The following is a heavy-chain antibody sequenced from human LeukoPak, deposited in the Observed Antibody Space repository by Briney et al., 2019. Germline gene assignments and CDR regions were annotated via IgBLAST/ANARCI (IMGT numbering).Heavy chain of an antibody. CDR2: IYPGDSDT. CDR1: GYSFTSYW. Sequence: PGESLKISCKGSGYSFTSYWIGWVRQMPGKDLEWMGIIYPGDSDTRYSPSFQGQVTISADKSISTAYLQWGSLKASDTAMYYCARHWAYCSSTSCPYYYGMDVWGKGTTVTVSS. CDR3: ARHWAYCSSTSCPYYYGMDV. V-gene: IGHV5-51*01. D-gene: IGHD2-2*01. J-gene: IGHJ6*04.